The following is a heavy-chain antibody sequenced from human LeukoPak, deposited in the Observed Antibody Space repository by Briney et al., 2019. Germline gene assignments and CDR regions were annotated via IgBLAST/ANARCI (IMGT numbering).Heavy chain of an antibody. Sequence: PSETLSLTCTVSGGSISSRSYYWGWVRQPPEKGLEWIGSIFYSGNTYYNPSLRSRLTMSVDTSKNHFSLKLSDVTATDTAIYYCARHREDIVVVPFDYWGQGTLVIVSS. V-gene: IGHV4-39*01. D-gene: IGHD2-2*01. CDR1: GGSISSRSYY. J-gene: IGHJ4*02. CDR3: ARHREDIVVVPFDY. CDR2: IFYSGNT.